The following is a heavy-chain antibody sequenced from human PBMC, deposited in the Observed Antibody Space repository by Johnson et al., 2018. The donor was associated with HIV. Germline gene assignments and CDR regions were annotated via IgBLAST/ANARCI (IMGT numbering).Heavy chain of an antibody. CDR3: ARDGTAAEPKWDAFDI. CDR2: IKQDGSEK. D-gene: IGHD6-13*01. V-gene: IGHV3-7*05. CDR1: GFTVSSNY. J-gene: IGHJ3*02. Sequence: MQLVESGGGLIQPGGSLRLSCAASGFTVSSNYMSWVRQAPGKGLEWVANIKQDGSEKYYVDSVKGRFTISRDNAKNSLYLQMNSLRAEDTAVYYCARDGTAAEPKWDAFDIWGQGTMVTVSS.